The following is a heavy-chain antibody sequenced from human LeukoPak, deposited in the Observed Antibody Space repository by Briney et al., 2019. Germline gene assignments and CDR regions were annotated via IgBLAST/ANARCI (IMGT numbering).Heavy chain of an antibody. CDR3: ARPLSLGYCSGGSCYGRGAWFDR. J-gene: IGHJ5*02. CDR2: IYHSGST. V-gene: IGHV4-4*02. Sequence: SGTLSLTCAVSGGSISSSNWWSWVRQPPGKGLEWIGQIYHSGSTNYNPSLKSRVTISVDKSKNQFSLRLRSVTAADTAVYYCARPLSLGYCSGGSCYGRGAWFDRWGQGTLVTVSS. D-gene: IGHD2-15*01. CDR1: GGSISSSNW.